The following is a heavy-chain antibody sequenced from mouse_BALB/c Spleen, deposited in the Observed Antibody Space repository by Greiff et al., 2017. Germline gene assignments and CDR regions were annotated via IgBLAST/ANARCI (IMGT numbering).Heavy chain of an antibody. CDR3: TPIPYY. V-gene: IGHV5-6-4*01. CDR2: ISSGGSYT. CDR1: GFTFSSYT. Sequence: EVKLMESGGGLVKPGGSLKLSCAASGFTFSSYTMSWVRQTPEKRLEWVATISSGGSYTYYPDSVKGRFTISRDNAKNTLYLQMSSLKSEDTAMYYCTPIPYYWGQGTTLTVSS. J-gene: IGHJ2*01.